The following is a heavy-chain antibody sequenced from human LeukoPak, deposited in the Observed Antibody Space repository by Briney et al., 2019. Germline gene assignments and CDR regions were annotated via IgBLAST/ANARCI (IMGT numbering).Heavy chain of an antibody. CDR1: GGTFSSYA. CDR3: ARDEALIVDGPGEPIDF. CDR2: IIPILGIA. J-gene: IGHJ4*02. D-gene: IGHD1-26*01. Sequence: SVKVSCKASGGTFSSYAISWVRQAPGQGLEWMGRIIPILGIANYAQKFQGRVTITADKSTSTAYMELSSLRSEDTAVYYCARDEALIVDGPGEPIDFWGQGTQVTVSS. V-gene: IGHV1-69*04.